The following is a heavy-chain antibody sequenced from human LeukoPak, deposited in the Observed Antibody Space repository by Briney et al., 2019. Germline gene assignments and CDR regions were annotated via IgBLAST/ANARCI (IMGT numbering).Heavy chain of an antibody. D-gene: IGHD6-19*01. CDR2: IYYSGST. Sequence: NPSETLSLTCSVSGGSISSYYWSWIRQPPGKGLEWIGYIYYSGSTNYNPSLKSRVTISVDTSKNQFSLKLSSVTAADTAVYYCARVSYSSGWYDDYFDYWGQGTLVTVSS. CDR3: ARVSYSSGWYDDYFDY. CDR1: GGSISSYY. J-gene: IGHJ4*02. V-gene: IGHV4-59*01.